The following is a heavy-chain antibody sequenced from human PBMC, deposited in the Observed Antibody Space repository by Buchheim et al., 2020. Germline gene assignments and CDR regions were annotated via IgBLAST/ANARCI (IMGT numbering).Heavy chain of an antibody. CDR1: GASISSSSYY. CDR2: IYYSGTT. CDR3: ARRIHLAGWGDFDY. J-gene: IGHJ4*02. Sequence: QVQLQESGPGLVKPSETLSLTCTVSGASISSSSYYWGWIRQSPGKGLEWIGDIYYSGTTYYNPSLQSRVVISFDTSKNQFSLNLSSVTAADTAVYYCARRIHLAGWGDFDYWGQGTL. V-gene: IGHV4-39*01. D-gene: IGHD3-10*01.